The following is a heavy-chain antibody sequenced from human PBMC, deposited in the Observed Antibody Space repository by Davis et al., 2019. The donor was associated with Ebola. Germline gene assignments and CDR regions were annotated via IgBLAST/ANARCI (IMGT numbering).Heavy chain of an antibody. CDR3: ARSFLRSGWYY. D-gene: IGHD6-19*01. J-gene: IGHJ4*02. CDR1: GGSISSGGYY. V-gene: IGHV4-31*03. CDR2: IYYSGST. Sequence: MPSETLSLTCTVSGGSISSGGYYWSWIRQHPGKGLEWIGYIYYSGSTYYNPSLKSRVTISVDTSKNQFSLKLSSVTAADTAVYYCARSFLRSGWYYWGQGTLVTVSS.